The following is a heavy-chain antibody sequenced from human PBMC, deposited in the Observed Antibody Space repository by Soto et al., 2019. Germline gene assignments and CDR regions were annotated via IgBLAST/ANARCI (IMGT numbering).Heavy chain of an antibody. D-gene: IGHD5-12*01. CDR3: AQIVDIVATIIY. J-gene: IGHJ4*02. Sequence: SVKVSCKASGFTFTSSAVQWVRQARGQRLEWIGWIVVGSGNTNYAQKFQERVTITRDTSTSTAYMELSSLRSEDTAVYYCAQIVDIVATIIYWGQGTLVTVSS. V-gene: IGHV1-58*01. CDR1: GFTFTSSA. CDR2: IVVGSGNT.